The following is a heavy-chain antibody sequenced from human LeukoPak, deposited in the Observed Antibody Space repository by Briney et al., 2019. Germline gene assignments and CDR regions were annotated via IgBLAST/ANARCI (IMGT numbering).Heavy chain of an antibody. V-gene: IGHV4-39*01. CDR1: GGSISSSSYY. CDR2: IYYSGST. CDR3: ARRMPYCSSTSCHRYYFDY. J-gene: IGHJ4*02. Sequence: SETLSLTCTVSGGSISSSSYYWGWIRQPPGKGLEWIGSIYYSGSTCYNPSLKSRVTISVDTSKNQFSLKLSSVTAADTAVYYCARRMPYCSSTSCHRYYFDYWGQGTLVTVSS. D-gene: IGHD2-2*01.